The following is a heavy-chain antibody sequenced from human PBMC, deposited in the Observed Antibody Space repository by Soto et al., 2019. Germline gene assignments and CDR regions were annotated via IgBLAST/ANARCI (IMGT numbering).Heavy chain of an antibody. D-gene: IGHD3-22*01. Sequence: EVQLVQSGAEVKKPGESLRISCKGSGYSFTSYWISWVRQMPGKGLEWMGRIDPSDSYTNYSPSFQGHVTISADKSISTAYLQWSSLKASDTAMYYCARGIGRDYYDSSGGDDAFDIWGQGTMVTVSS. V-gene: IGHV5-10-1*03. CDR3: ARGIGRDYYDSSGGDDAFDI. CDR1: GYSFTSYW. CDR2: IDPSDSYT. J-gene: IGHJ3*02.